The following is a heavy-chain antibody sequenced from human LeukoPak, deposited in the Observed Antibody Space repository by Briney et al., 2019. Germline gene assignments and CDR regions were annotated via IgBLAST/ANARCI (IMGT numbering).Heavy chain of an antibody. CDR2: INHSGST. Sequence: GSLRLSCAASGFTFSNAWMSWVRQAPGKGLEWIGEINHSGSTNYNPSLKSRVTISVDTSKNQFSLKLSSVTAADTAVYYCARGRLYYGMDVWGQGTTVTVSS. J-gene: IGHJ6*02. D-gene: IGHD4/OR15-4a*01. CDR3: ARGRLYYGMDV. V-gene: IGHV4-34*01. CDR1: GFTFSNAW.